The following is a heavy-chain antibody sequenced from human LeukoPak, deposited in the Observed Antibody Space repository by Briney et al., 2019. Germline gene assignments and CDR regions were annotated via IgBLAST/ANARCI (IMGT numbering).Heavy chain of an antibody. CDR3: VINLRGVGWFDP. J-gene: IGHJ5*02. V-gene: IGHV4-31*03. CDR1: GGSISNNNYY. CDR2: IYYSGST. D-gene: IGHD2-8*01. Sequence: SETLSLTCTVSGGSISNNNYYWGWIRQHPGKGLEWIGYIYYSGSTYYNPSLKSRVTISVDTSKNQFSLKLSSVTAADTAVYYCVINLRGVGWFDPWGQGTLVTVSS.